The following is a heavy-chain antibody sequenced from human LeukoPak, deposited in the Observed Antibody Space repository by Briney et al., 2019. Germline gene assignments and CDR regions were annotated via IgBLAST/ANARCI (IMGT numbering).Heavy chain of an antibody. J-gene: IGHJ5*02. CDR3: ARDPAGSGNNWFDP. D-gene: IGHD3-10*01. V-gene: IGHV3-66*01. Sequence: GGSLRLSCAASGFTVSSNYMSWVRQAPGKGLEWVSVIYSGGSTYHADSVKGRFTISRDNSKNTLYLQMNSLRAEDTAVYYCARDPAGSGNNWFDPWGQGTLVTVSS. CDR2: IYSGGST. CDR1: GFTVSSNY.